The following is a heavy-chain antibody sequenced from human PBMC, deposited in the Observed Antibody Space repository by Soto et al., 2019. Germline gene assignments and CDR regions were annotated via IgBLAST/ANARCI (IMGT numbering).Heavy chain of an antibody. Sequence: GGSLRLSCAASGFTVSSKYMNWVRQAPGKGLEWVSIIWSAGLTYYADSVRGRFTISRDISKNILFLQMNNLRAEDSAIYYCARELPPDLWGQGTLVTVSS. D-gene: IGHD2-15*01. J-gene: IGHJ5*02. V-gene: IGHV3-53*01. CDR1: GFTVSSKY. CDR2: IWSAGLT. CDR3: ARELPPDL.